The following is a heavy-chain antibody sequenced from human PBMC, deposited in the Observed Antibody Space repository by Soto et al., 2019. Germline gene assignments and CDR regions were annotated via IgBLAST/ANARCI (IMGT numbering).Heavy chain of an antibody. Sequence: SETLSLTCAVSGVSISSSNWWGWVRQPPGKGLEWIAEISHSGSTNNSPSLQSRVTLSLDKSTNQFSLQLSSVTAADTAVYYCATRKVTPAHPFDYSGQGTQVTVYS. CDR3: ATRKVTPAHPFDY. CDR1: GVSISSSNW. J-gene: IGHJ4*02. CDR2: ISHSGST. D-gene: IGHD2-2*01. V-gene: IGHV4-4*02.